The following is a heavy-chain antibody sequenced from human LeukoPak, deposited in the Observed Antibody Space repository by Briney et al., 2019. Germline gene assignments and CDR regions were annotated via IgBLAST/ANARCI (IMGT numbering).Heavy chain of an antibody. J-gene: IGHJ4*02. CDR1: GGSISSGDYY. CDR3: ARGHSSVVTAIPYYFDY. CDR2: IYSSGST. V-gene: IGHV4-30-4*01. D-gene: IGHD2-21*02. Sequence: SQTLSLTCSVSGGSISSGDYYWSWIRQPPGKGLECIGYIYSSGSTYYNPSLKSRVTISVDTSKNQFSLRVNSVTAADTAMYYCARGHSSVVTAIPYYFDYWGRGTLVTVSS.